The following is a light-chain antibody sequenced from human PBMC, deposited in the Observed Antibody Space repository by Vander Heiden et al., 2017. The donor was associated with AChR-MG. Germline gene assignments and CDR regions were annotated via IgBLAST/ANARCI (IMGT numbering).Light chain of an antibody. Sequence: TTLTQSPAFMSATPGEKGNSSCKASNDMDDDMKWYQKKAGEAAMFIIQEATTLVAGTPPRFSGSGEGTDFTLTINNIEAEDAVYYCCLQHDNFPYTFGQGTKLEIK. CDR2: EAT. V-gene: IGKV5-2*01. J-gene: IGKJ2*01. CDR1: NDMDDD. CDR3: LQHDNFPYT.